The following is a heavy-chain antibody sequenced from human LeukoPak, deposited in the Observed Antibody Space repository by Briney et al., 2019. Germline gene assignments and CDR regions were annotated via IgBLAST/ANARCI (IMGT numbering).Heavy chain of an antibody. CDR2: IYHSGST. J-gene: IGHJ2*01. V-gene: IGHV4-30-2*01. CDR1: GGSISSGGYS. D-gene: IGHD3-10*01. Sequence: SETLSLTCAVSGGSISSGGYSWSWIRQPPGKGLEWIGYIYHSGSTYYNPPLKSRVTISVDRSKNQFSLKLSSVTAADTAVYYCARVGFYGSGSYYNPLYWYFDLWGRGALVTVSS. CDR3: ARVGFYGSGSYYNPLYWYFDL.